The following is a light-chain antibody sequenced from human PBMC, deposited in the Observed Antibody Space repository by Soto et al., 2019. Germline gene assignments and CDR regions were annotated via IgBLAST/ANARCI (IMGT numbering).Light chain of an antibody. CDR2: DAS. CDR3: QHYNSYSWT. V-gene: IGKV1-5*01. CDR1: QSITLW. J-gene: IGKJ1*01. Sequence: DIQMTQSPSTLSASVGDRVTITCRASQSITLWLAWYQQKPGKAPKLLIFDASSLESGVPSRFSGSGSGTEFTLTISSLQPDDFATYYCQHYNSYSWTFGQGTKVEIK.